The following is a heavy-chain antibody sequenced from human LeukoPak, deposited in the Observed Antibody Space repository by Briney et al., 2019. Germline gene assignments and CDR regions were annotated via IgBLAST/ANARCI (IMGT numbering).Heavy chain of an antibody. J-gene: IGHJ4*02. Sequence: ASVKVSCKASGYTFTSYYMHWVRQAPGQGLEWMGIINPSGGSTSYAQKFQGRVTITADKSTSTAYMELSSLRSEDTAVYYCATGNTIAAAGRDYWGQGTLVTVSS. CDR2: INPSGGST. CDR1: GYTFTSYY. V-gene: IGHV1-46*01. CDR3: ATGNTIAAAGRDY. D-gene: IGHD6-13*01.